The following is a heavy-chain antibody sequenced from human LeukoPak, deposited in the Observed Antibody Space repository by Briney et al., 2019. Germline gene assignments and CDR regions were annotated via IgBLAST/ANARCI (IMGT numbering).Heavy chain of an antibody. Sequence: SETLSLTCTVSGGSISSYYWSWIRQPAGKGLEWIGRIYTSGSTNYNPSLKSRVTMSVDTSKNQFSLKLSSVTAADTAVYYCARDSGIAATADPFDYWGQGSLVTVSS. CDR2: IYTSGST. D-gene: IGHD6-13*01. CDR3: ARDSGIAATADPFDY. J-gene: IGHJ4*02. CDR1: GGSISSYY. V-gene: IGHV4-4*07.